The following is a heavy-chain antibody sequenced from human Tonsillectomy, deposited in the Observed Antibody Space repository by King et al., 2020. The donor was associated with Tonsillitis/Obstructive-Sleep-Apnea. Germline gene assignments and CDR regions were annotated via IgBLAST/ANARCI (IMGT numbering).Heavy chain of an antibody. CDR3: VRDRDCSSTSCYNAFDI. Sequence: VQLVESGGGVVQPGRSLRLSCAASGFTFSTYAMHWVRQAPGKGLEWVAVISYDGSNNYYADSVKGRFTISRDNSKNTLYLQMNSLRAEDTAVYYCVRDRDCSSTSCYNAFDIWGQGTMVTVSS. V-gene: IGHV3-30*04. J-gene: IGHJ3*02. CDR2: ISYDGSNN. CDR1: GFTFSTYA. D-gene: IGHD2-2*02.